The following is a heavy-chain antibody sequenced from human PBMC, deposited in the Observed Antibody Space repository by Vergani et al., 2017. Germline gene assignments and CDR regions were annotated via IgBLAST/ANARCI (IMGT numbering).Heavy chain of an antibody. CDR3: AREGRSGYSPNFDY. CDR1: GGTFSSYA. Sequence: QVQLVQSGAEVKKPGSSVKVSCKASGGTFSSYAISWVRQAPGQGLEWMGGIIPIFGTANYAQTLQGRVTISADKSTSTAYMEMSSLRSEDTAVYYCAREGRSGYSPNFDYWGQGILVTVSS. D-gene: IGHD3-22*01. CDR2: IIPIFGTA. V-gene: IGHV1-69*06. J-gene: IGHJ4*02.